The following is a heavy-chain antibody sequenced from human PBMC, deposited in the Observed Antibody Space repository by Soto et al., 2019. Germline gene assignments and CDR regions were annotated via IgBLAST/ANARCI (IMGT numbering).Heavy chain of an antibody. J-gene: IGHJ4*02. CDR1: GFTFSSYG. V-gene: IGHV3-30*18. CDR2: ISYDGSNK. Sequence: QVQLVESGGGVVQPGRSLRLSCAASGFTFSSYGMHWVRQAPGKGLEWVAVISYDGSNKYYADSVKGRFTISRDNSKNTLYLKMNSLRAEDTAVYYCAKSDYYQYYFDYWGQGTLVTVSS. CDR3: AKSDYYQYYFDY. D-gene: IGHD3-22*01.